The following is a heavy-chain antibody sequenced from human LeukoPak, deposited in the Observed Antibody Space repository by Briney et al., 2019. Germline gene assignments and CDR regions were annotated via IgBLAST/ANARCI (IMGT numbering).Heavy chain of an antibody. CDR3: ARGLRDTFCSGGSCYSDY. CDR1: GYTFTGYY. J-gene: IGHJ4*02. V-gene: IGHV1-2*06. Sequence: GASVKVSRKASGYTFTGYYMHWVRQAPGQGLEWMGRINPNSGGTNYAQKFQGRVTMTRDTSISTAYMELSRLRSGDTAMYYCARGLRDTFCSGGSCYSDYWGQGTLVTVSS. CDR2: INPNSGGT. D-gene: IGHD2-15*01.